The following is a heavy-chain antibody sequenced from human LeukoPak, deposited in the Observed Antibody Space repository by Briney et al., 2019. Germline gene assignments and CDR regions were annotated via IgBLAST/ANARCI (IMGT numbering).Heavy chain of an antibody. CDR3: ARTYYYDSSGYPDY. Sequence: PSETLSLTCAVYGGSFSGYYWSWIRQPPGKGLEWIGEINHSGNTNSNPSLKSRVTISVDKSKNQFSLKLSSVTAADTAVYYCARTYYYDSSGYPDYWGQGTLVTVSS. D-gene: IGHD3-22*01. CDR1: GGSFSGYY. V-gene: IGHV4-34*01. CDR2: INHSGNT. J-gene: IGHJ4*02.